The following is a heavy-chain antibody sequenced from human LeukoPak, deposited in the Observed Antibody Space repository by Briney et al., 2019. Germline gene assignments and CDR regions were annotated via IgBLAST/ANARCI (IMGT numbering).Heavy chain of an antibody. CDR1: VYSLSSGYY. V-gene: IGHV4-38-2*01. CDR3: ASNPGTEDDDYGDYEGWAYYYYMDV. J-gene: IGHJ6*03. D-gene: IGHD4-17*01. CDR2: IYHSGST. Sequence: SETLCLTCAVSVYSLSSGYYWGWIRQPPGRGREGIGSIYHSGSTYYNPSLKSRVTISVETSKNQFYLKLRSVTAEDTAVYYCASNPGTEDDDYGDYEGWAYYYYMDVWGKGTTVTVSS.